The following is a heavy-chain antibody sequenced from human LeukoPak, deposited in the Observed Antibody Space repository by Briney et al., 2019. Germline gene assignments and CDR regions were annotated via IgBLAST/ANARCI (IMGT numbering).Heavy chain of an antibody. CDR1: GFTFSSYS. D-gene: IGHD3-10*01. V-gene: IGHV3-21*01. J-gene: IGHJ4*02. CDR2: ISSSSSYI. CDR3: ARDRVPMGLSDY. Sequence: GGSLRLSCAASGFTFSSYSMNWVRQAPGKGVEWVSSISSSSSYIYYADSVKGRFTISRDNAKNSLYLQMNSLRAEDTAVYYCARDRVPMGLSDYWGQGTLVTVSS.